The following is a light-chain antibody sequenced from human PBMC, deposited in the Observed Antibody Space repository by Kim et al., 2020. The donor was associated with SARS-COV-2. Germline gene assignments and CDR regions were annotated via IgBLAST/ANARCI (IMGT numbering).Light chain of an antibody. CDR2: DVT. CDR1: YNY. CDR3: SSYTSSLTNV. J-gene: IGLJ1*01. Sequence: YNYVSWYQQHPGKAPKILIYDVTERPSGVSNRFSGSKSGNTASLTISGLQADDEADYYCSSYTSSLTNVFGTGTKVTVL. V-gene: IGLV2-14*03.